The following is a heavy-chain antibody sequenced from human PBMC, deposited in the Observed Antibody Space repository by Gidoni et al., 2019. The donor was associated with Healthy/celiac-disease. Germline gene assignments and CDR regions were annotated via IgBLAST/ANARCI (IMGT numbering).Heavy chain of an antibody. J-gene: IGHJ6*02. CDR1: GFNFDDST. D-gene: IGHD5-18*01. CDR3: AKDEGYGPTSYYYYYGMDV. V-gene: IGHV3-43*01. CDR2: ISWDGVST. Sequence: EVQLVESGGVVVQPGGSLRLSCAASGFNFDDSTLHWVRQAPGKGLELVSLISWDGVSTYYADSVKGRFTISRDNSKNSLYLQMNSLRTEDTALYYCAKDEGYGPTSYYYYYGMDVWGQGTTVTVSS.